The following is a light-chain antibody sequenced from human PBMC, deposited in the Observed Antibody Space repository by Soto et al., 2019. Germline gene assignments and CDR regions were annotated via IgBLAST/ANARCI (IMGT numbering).Light chain of an antibody. Sequence: DIQMTQSPSTLSASVGDRVTITCRASQSISSWLAWYQSKPGKAPKLLIYDASTLKSGVPSRFSGSGSGTDFTLSISSLQPEDFATYYCQQSYSAPYTFGQGTKLEI. J-gene: IGKJ2*01. V-gene: IGKV1-5*01. CDR1: QSISSW. CDR2: DAS. CDR3: QQSYSAPYT.